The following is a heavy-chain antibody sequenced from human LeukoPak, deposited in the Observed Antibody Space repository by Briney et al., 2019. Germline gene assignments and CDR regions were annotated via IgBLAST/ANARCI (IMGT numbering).Heavy chain of an antibody. CDR2: INPNSADT. CDR1: GCNFTDYF. V-gene: IGHV1-2*02. CDR3: ARGNYNWGSPDAFDI. J-gene: IGHJ3*02. D-gene: IGHD3-16*01. Sequence: ASVKVSCKASGCNFTDYFIHWLRQAPGQGLEWMRWINPNSADTKYVQGFQGRVTMTRDTSISTAFMELNRLTSDDTAVYYCARGNYNWGSPDAFDIWGQGTMVTVYS.